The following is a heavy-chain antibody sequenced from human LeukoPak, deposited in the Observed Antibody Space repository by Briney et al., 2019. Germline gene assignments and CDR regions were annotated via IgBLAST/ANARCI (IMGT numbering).Heavy chain of an antibody. J-gene: IGHJ4*02. CDR1: GYSFTSYW. CDR2: IYPADSDT. Sequence: AGESLKISCKGSGYSFTSYWIGWVRQMPGKGLEWMGIIYPADSDTKYSPSFQGQITISADKSISTAYLQWSSLKASDTAMYYCASRSPRVGRGFDYWGQGTLVTVSS. D-gene: IGHD5-24*01. CDR3: ASRSPRVGRGFDY. V-gene: IGHV5-51*01.